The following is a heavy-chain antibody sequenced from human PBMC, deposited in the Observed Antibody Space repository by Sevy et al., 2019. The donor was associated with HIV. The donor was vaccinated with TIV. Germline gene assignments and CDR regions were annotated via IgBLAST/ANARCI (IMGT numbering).Heavy chain of an antibody. CDR3: ATVAEALPGYYYGMDV. CDR2: LGGSVDMT. Sequence: GGSLRLSCVASGFTFSRYAMSWARQAPGKGLKWVSALGGSVDMTYYADFVKGRFTISRDNSKNTLYLQMNSLRAEDTAVYYCATVAEALPGYYYGMDVWGQGTTVTVSS. CDR1: GFTFSRYA. D-gene: IGHD2-15*01. J-gene: IGHJ6*02. V-gene: IGHV3-23*01.